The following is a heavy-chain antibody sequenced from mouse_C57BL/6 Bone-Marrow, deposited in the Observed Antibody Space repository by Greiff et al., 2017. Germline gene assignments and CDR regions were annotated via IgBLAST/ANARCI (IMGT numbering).Heavy chain of an antibody. CDR2: FYPGSGSI. J-gene: IGHJ2*01. CDR1: GYTFTEYT. Sequence: VKLMESGAELVKPGASVKLSCKASGYTFTEYTIHWVKQRSGQGLEWIGWFYPGSGSIKYNEKFKDKATLTADKSSSTVYMELSRLTSEDSAVYFCARLEASYYYGSSPYFDYWGQGTTLTVSS. D-gene: IGHD1-1*01. V-gene: IGHV1-62-2*01. CDR3: ARLEASYYYGSSPYFDY.